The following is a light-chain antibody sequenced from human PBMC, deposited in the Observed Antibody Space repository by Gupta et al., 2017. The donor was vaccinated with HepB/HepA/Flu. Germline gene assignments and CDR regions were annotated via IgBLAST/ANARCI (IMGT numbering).Light chain of an antibody. V-gene: IGKV2-30*02. CDR1: HSLEHSDGKNY. J-gene: IGKJ4*01. Sequence: LVRTQSPLCLPVTLGQSASISCRCGHSLEHSDGKNYLNSYQQTPGQSPRRLIYNGSNPDSAVPDSLSGSGCGSDFTLNISSGEAEDVVVYYRSERKHWPATFGGGTKVEIK. CDR3: SERKHWPAT. CDR2: NGS.